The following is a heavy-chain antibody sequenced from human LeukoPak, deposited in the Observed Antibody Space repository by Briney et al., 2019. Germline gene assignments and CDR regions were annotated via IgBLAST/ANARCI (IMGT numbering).Heavy chain of an antibody. V-gene: IGHV1-8*01. Sequence: ASVKVSCKASGYTFTSYDINWVRQATGQGLEWMGWMNPNSGNTGYAQKFQGRVTMTRNTSISTAYMELSSLRSEDTAVYYCARGSLDSSGYYPNWFDPWGQGTLVTVSS. CDR2: MNPNSGNT. CDR3: ARGSLDSSGYYPNWFDP. CDR1: GYTFTSYD. J-gene: IGHJ5*02. D-gene: IGHD3-22*01.